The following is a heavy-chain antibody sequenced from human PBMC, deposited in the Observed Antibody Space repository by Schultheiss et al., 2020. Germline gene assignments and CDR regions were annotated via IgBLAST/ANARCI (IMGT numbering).Heavy chain of an antibody. CDR2: ISGSGGST. CDR1: GFTFSSYA. Sequence: GGSLRLSCAASGFTFSSYAMSWVRQAPGKGLEWVSAISGSGGSTYYADSVKGRFTISRDNSKNTLYLQMNSLRAEDTAVYYCARDGAGQWLVRGGNAFDIWGQGTMVTVSS. D-gene: IGHD6-19*01. V-gene: IGHV3-23*01. J-gene: IGHJ3*02. CDR3: ARDGAGQWLVRGGNAFDI.